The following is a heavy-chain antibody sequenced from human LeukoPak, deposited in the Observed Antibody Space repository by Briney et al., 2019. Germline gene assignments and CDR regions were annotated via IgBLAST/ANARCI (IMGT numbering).Heavy chain of an antibody. CDR2: IIPIFGTA. V-gene: IGHV1-69*13. CDR3: ARDFGYSSSRGGFDP. Sequence: GASVKVSCKASGYTFTGYYMHWVRQAPGQGLEWMGGIIPIFGTANYAQKFQGRVTITADESTSTAYMELSSLRSEDTAVYYCARDFGYSSSRGGFDPWGQGTLVTVSS. CDR1: GYTFTGYY. J-gene: IGHJ5*02. D-gene: IGHD6-6*01.